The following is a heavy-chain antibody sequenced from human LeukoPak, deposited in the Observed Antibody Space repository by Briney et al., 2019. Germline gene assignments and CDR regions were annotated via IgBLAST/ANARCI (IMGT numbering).Heavy chain of an antibody. CDR1: GDSISSDIW. CDR3: SRGGDYRLHS. CDR2: IHHSGGI. J-gene: IGHJ4*02. D-gene: IGHD3-10*01. V-gene: IGHV4-4*02. Sequence: PSGTLSLTCAVSGDSISSDIWWNWVRQPPGKGLEWIGEIHHSGGINYNPSLKSRVTISLDKSKNQFSLELNSVTAADTALYYCSRGGDYRLHSWGQGTLVTVSS.